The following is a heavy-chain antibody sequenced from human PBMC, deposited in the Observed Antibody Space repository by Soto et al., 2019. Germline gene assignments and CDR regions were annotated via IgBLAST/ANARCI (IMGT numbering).Heavy chain of an antibody. V-gene: IGHV3-30*18. J-gene: IGHJ4*02. D-gene: IGHD4-17*01. CDR3: AKEGDYGDYHY. CDR2: ISYDGSNK. Sequence: QVQLVESGGGVVQPGRSLRLSCAASGFTFSSYGMHWVRQAPGKGLEWVAVISYDGSNKHYADSVKGRFTISRDNSKNTLYLQMNSLRAEDTAVYYCAKEGDYGDYHYWGQGTLVTVSS. CDR1: GFTFSSYG.